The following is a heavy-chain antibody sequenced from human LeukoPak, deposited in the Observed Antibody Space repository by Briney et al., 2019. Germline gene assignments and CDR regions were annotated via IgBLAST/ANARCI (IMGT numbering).Heavy chain of an antibody. D-gene: IGHD3-10*01. CDR1: GYTFTSYY. CDR2: INPSGGST. V-gene: IGHV1-46*01. CDR3: ARGLLPYYYGSGSYPNWFDP. Sequence: ASVKVSCKASGYTFTSYYMHWVRQAPGQGLEWMGIINPSGGSTNYAQKLQGRVTMTTDTSTSTAYMELRSLRSDDTAVYYCARGLLPYYYGSGSYPNWFDPWGQGTLVTVSS. J-gene: IGHJ5*02.